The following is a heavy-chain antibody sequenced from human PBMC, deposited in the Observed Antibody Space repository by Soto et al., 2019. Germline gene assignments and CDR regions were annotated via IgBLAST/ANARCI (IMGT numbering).Heavy chain of an antibody. CDR1: GGTFSSYA. D-gene: IGHD3-9*01. CDR3: ARDRRGYFDWFPDY. CDR2: IIPIFGTA. Sequence: SAQVSCKASGGTFSSYAISWVRQDPGQGLEWMGGIIPIFGTANYAQKFQGRVTITADKSTSTAYMELSSLRSEDTAVYYCARDRRGYFDWFPDYWGQGTQVTVSS. J-gene: IGHJ4*02. V-gene: IGHV1-69*06.